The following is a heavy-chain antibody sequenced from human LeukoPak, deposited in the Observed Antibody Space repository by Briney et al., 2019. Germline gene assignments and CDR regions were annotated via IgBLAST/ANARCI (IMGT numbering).Heavy chain of an antibody. Sequence: ASVKVSCKASGYAFINHAIHWVRQAPGQRLEWMGWINIGNGNTKYSQNFQGRITITRDTSATTAYMDLSSLRSEDTAMYYCARRLGRSFDYWGQGTLVTVSS. J-gene: IGHJ4*02. V-gene: IGHV1-3*04. CDR2: INIGNGNT. CDR3: ARRLGRSFDY. CDR1: GYAFINHA. D-gene: IGHD2-21*01.